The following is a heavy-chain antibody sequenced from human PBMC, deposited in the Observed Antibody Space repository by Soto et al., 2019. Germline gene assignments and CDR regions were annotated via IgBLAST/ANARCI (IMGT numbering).Heavy chain of an antibody. D-gene: IGHD1-1*01. CDR3: AKAQGWNDGPLDYYYYGMDV. CDR1: GFTFSSYG. J-gene: IGHJ6*02. V-gene: IGHV3-30*18. Sequence: GGSLRLSCAASGFTFSSYGMHWVRQAPGKGLVWVAVISYDGSNKYYADSVKGRFTISRDNSKNTLYLQMNSLRAEDTAVYYCAKAQGWNDGPLDYYYYGMDVWGQGTTVTVSS. CDR2: ISYDGSNK.